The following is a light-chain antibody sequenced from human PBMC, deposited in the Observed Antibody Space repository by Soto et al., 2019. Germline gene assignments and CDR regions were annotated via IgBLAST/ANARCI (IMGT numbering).Light chain of an antibody. J-gene: IGKJ2*01. Sequence: IQMTQSPSTLSASIGDRVTITCRASESISSWLAWYQQKPGKAPKLLVYDASNSEKGVPSRFSGSGSGTEFTLIISGLQPEDFATYYCHQYDSYPYTFGQGTKVDI. CDR1: ESISSW. CDR3: HQYDSYPYT. V-gene: IGKV1-5*01. CDR2: DAS.